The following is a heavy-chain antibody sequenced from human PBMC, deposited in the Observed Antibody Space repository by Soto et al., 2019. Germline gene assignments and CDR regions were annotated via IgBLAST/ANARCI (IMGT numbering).Heavy chain of an antibody. D-gene: IGHD2-21*02. Sequence: QVQLQESGPGLVKPSQTLSLTCTVSGGSISSGGYYWSWIRQHPGKGLEWIGYIYYRGSTSYNPSLKSRVTISVDTSKNQFSLKLSSVTAADTAVYYCARDAYCGGDGRGSVGFDLWGRGTLVTVSS. CDR2: IYYRGST. CDR3: ARDAYCGGDGRGSVGFDL. J-gene: IGHJ2*01. CDR1: GGSISSGGYY. V-gene: IGHV4-31*03.